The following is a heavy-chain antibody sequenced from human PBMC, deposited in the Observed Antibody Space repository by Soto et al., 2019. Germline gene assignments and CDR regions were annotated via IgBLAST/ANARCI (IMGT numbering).Heavy chain of an antibody. CDR3: ARDGLSGGDAFDI. V-gene: IGHV4-31*03. D-gene: IGHD3-10*01. J-gene: IGHJ3*02. CDR2: MNYRVIT. Sequence: QVQLQESGPGLLKPSQTLSLTCTVSGGSIRTDGYYWSWIRQRPVKGLERIGSMNYRVITYYNPPIKSRLTISEDRSKNHFALNLNSVTAADTAVYYCARDGLSGGDAFDIWGQGTIVVVSS. CDR1: GGSIRTDGYY.